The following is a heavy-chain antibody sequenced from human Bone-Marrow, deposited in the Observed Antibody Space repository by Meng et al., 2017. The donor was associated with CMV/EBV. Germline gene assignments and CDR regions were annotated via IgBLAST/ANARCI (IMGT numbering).Heavy chain of an antibody. Sequence: ASVKVSCKASGYSFTGYYMHWVRQAPGQGLEWMGWVNPNSGGTNYAQKFQGRVTMTRDTSTSTVYMELSSLRSEDTAVYYCARLYCSSTSCSFDYWGQGTLVTVSS. J-gene: IGHJ4*02. V-gene: IGHV1-2*02. CDR1: GYSFTGYY. D-gene: IGHD2-2*01. CDR2: VNPNSGGT. CDR3: ARLYCSSTSCSFDY.